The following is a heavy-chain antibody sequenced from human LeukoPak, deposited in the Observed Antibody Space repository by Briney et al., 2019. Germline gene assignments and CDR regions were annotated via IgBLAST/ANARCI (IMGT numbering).Heavy chain of an antibody. CDR3: ARSRLVVAATFDY. D-gene: IGHD2-15*01. CDR2: IKQDGSEK. V-gene: IGHV3-7*01. CDR1: GFTFSSYW. J-gene: IGHJ4*02. Sequence: PGGSLRLSCAASGFTFSSYWMSWVRQAPGKGLEWVANIKQDGSEKYYVDSVKGRFTISRDNAKNSLYLQMNSLRAEDTAVYYCARSRLVVAATFDYWGQGTLVTVSS.